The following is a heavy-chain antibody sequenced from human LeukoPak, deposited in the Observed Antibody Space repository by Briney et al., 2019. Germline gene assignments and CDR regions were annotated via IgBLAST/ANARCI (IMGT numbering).Heavy chain of an antibody. CDR2: VTWNSDNI. CDR3: VKESEDSSGWATRYYFDY. D-gene: IGHD6-19*01. J-gene: IGHJ4*02. CDR1: GFTFEDYA. Sequence: GGSQRLSCAASGFTFEDYAMHWVRQAPGKGLEWVAGVTWNSDNIDYAESVRGRFTISRDNAKNSLYLEMNSLRLEDTALYYCVKESEDSSGWATRYYFDYWGQGSLVTVSS. V-gene: IGHV3-9*01.